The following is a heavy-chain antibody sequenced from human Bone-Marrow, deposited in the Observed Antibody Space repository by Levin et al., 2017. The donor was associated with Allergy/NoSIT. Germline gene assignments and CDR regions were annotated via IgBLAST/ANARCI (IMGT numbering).Heavy chain of an antibody. CDR1: GFIITNNY. J-gene: IGHJ6*02. D-gene: IGHD5-12*01. Sequence: GGSLRLSCEVSGFIITNNYMSWHRQAPGKGLEWVSVIYSSGGTYYADSVKGRFTISRDKSKNMLFLQMDSLRVDDTAVYYCAGKYRVATGYYGLDVWGQGITVIVSS. CDR2: IYSSGGT. CDR3: AGKYRVATGYYGLDV. V-gene: IGHV3-53*01.